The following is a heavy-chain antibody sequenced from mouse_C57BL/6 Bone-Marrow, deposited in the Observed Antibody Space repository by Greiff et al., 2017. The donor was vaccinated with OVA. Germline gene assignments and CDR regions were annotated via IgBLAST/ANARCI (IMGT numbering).Heavy chain of an antibody. CDR3: SYSNYLYYFDY. V-gene: IGHV6-3*01. Sequence: EVHLVESGGGLVQPGGSMKLSCVASGFTFSNYWMNWVRQSPEKGLEWVAQIRLKSDNYATHYAESVKGRFTISRDDSKSSVYLQMNNLRAEDTGIYYCSYSNYLYYFDYWGQGTTLTVSS. CDR2: IRLKSDNYAT. CDR1: GFTFSNYW. D-gene: IGHD2-5*01. J-gene: IGHJ2*01.